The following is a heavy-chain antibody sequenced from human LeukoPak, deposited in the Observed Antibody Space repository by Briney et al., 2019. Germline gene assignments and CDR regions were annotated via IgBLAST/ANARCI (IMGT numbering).Heavy chain of an antibody. CDR1: GDSISSSY. Sequence: PSETLSLTCTVSGDSISSSYWSWIRQPPGKGLEWIGYIYYSGSTNYNPSLKSRVAISVDTSKNQFSLKLNSVTAADTAVYYCARGYCSSTIRFQYFHHWGQGTLVTVSS. CDR2: IYYSGST. J-gene: IGHJ1*01. V-gene: IGHV4-59*01. CDR3: ARGYCSSTIRFQYFHH. D-gene: IGHD2-2*01.